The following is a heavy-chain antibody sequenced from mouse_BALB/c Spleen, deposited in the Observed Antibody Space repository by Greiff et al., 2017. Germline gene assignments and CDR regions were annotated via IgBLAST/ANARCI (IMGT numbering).Heavy chain of an antibody. V-gene: IGHV1S81*02. J-gene: IGHJ3*01. CDR2: INPSNGGT. Sequence: QVQLKESGAELVKPGASVKLSCKASGYTFTSYYMYWVKQRPGQGLEWIGEINPSNGGTNFNEKFKSKATLTVDKSSSTAYMQLSSLTSEDSAVYYCTREADWGQGTLVTVSA. CDR1: GYTFTSYY. CDR3: TREAD.